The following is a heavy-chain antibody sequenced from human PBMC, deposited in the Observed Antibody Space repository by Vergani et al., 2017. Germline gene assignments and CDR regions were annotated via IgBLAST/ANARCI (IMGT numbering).Heavy chain of an antibody. CDR2: ISFDGTNE. Sequence: QVQLVESGGGVFQPGTSLRLSCVVSGFALNRHAMYWVRQSPGKGLEWVVGISFDGTNEYYPDLVKGRFTISRDIAKNTLYLQVRSLRLEDTGVYHCVRDRGLCAGGRCYTEAWDYWGQGTPVTVSS. V-gene: IGHV3-30-3*01. CDR3: VRDRGLCAGGRCYTEAWDY. CDR1: GFALNRHA. D-gene: IGHD2-2*02. J-gene: IGHJ4*02.